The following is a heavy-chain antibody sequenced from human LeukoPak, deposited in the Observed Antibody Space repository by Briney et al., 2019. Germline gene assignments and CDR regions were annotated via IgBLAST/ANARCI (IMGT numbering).Heavy chain of an antibody. CDR2: ISSSGSTI. J-gene: IGHJ4*02. CDR1: GFTVSSNY. CDR3: AGCSGGSCYSGERDY. Sequence: GGSLRLSCAASGFTVSSNYMSWVRQAPGKGLEWVSYISSSGSTIYYADSVKGRFTISRDNAKNSLYLQMNSLRAEDTAVYYCAGCSGGSCYSGERDYWGQGTLVTVSS. D-gene: IGHD2-15*01. V-gene: IGHV3-11*04.